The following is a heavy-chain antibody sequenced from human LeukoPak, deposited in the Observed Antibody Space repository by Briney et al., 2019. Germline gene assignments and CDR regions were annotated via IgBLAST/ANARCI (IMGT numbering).Heavy chain of an antibody. V-gene: IGHV3-9*01. J-gene: IGHJ3*01. CDR1: GFSFDDYA. D-gene: IGHD3-10*01. CDR2: ISWNSGSI. CDR3: ASNYYYGSGSHLV. Sequence: SLRLSCAASGFSFDDYAMHWVRQAPGKGLEWVSGISWNSGSIAYADPVKGRFTISRDNAKNSLYLQMNSLRVEDTAFYYCASNYYYGSGSHLVWGQGTMVSVSS.